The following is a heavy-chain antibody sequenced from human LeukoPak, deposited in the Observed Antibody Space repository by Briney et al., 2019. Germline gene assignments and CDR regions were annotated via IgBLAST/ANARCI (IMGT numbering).Heavy chain of an antibody. D-gene: IGHD3-10*01. J-gene: IGHJ4*02. CDR1: GGSIVNFY. Sequence: SETLSLTCTVSGGSIVNFYWSWIRQPPGKGLEWIGYIYYSGSAKYNPSLKSRVTVSVDTSKNQFSLNLRSMTAADTAVYYCARSYGSGNYFDYWGQGTLVPVSS. CDR3: ARSYGSGNYFDY. CDR2: IYYSGSA. V-gene: IGHV4-59*01.